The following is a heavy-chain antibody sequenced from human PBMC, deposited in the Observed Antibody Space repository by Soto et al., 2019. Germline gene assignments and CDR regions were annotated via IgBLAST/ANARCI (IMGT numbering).Heavy chain of an antibody. D-gene: IGHD3-9*01. V-gene: IGHV1-69*06. Sequence: SVKVSCKASGDSFNNDGVNWVRQAPGQGLEWVGGIIPHFGPAKYPQKFQGRATITADTPTNTVFMELLSLTSDDTAIYYCASGALLDWHNYFALDVWGQGTSVTVSS. CDR2: IIPHFGPA. CDR1: GDSFNNDG. J-gene: IGHJ6*02. CDR3: ASGALLDWHNYFALDV.